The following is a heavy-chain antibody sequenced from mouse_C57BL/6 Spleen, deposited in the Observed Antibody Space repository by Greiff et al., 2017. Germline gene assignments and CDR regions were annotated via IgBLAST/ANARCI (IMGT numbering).Heavy chain of an antibody. V-gene: IGHV3-1*01. J-gene: IGHJ1*03. CDR1: GYSITSGYD. CDR3: ARAYYSNYEGYFDV. D-gene: IGHD2-5*01. Sequence: EVQVVESGPGMVKPSQSLSLTCTVTGYSITSGYDWHWIRHFPGNKLEWMGYISYSGSTNYNPSLKSRISITHDTSKNHFFLKLNSVTTEDTATYYCARAYYSNYEGYFDVWGTGTTVTVSS. CDR2: ISYSGST.